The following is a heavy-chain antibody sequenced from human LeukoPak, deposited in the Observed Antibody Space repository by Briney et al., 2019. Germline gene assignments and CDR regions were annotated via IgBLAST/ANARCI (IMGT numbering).Heavy chain of an antibody. V-gene: IGHV5-51*01. CDR2: IYPGDSDA. CDR1: GYSFTNFW. J-gene: IGHJ4*02. D-gene: IGHD3-22*01. CDR3: ARMAKDSSGYLEYYFDY. Sequence: GESLQISCKGSGYSFTNFWIGWVRQMPGKGLEYMGIIYPGDSDARNSPSFQGQVTISADKSISTAYLQWSSLKASDTAMYYCARMAKDSSGYLEYYFDYWGQGTLVTVSS.